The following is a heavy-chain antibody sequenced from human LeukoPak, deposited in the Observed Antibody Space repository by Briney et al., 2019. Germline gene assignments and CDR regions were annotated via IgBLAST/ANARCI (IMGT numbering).Heavy chain of an antibody. J-gene: IGHJ2*01. V-gene: IGHV3-7*01. CDR3: ARGLYYYGAGGYWYFDL. CDR1: GFTFSSYW. CDR2: IKQDGSEK. Sequence: PGGSLRLSCVDSGFTFSSYWMSWVRQTPGKGLEWVANIKQDGSEKYYVDSVKGRFTISRDNAKNSMYLHMNSLRPEDTVLYYCARGLYYYGAGGYWYFDLWGRGTLDTVSS. D-gene: IGHD3-10*01.